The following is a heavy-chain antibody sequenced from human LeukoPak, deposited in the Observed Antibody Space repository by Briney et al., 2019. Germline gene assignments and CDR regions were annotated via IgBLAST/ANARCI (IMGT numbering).Heavy chain of an antibody. Sequence: GGSLRLSCAASGFTFSDYAMIWLRQAPGKGLEAISYISHNGETKYYADSVKGRLSISRDNAKSSLYLQMNSLRVEDTAVYYCARDRHGYFDYWGQGTLVTVSS. CDR3: ARDRHGYFDY. D-gene: IGHD6-13*01. CDR2: ISHNGETK. J-gene: IGHJ4*02. V-gene: IGHV3-11*01. CDR1: GFTFSDYA.